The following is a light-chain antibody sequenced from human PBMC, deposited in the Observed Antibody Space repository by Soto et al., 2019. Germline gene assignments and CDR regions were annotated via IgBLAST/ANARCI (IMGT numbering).Light chain of an antibody. J-gene: IGKJ1*01. V-gene: IGKV1-5*03. Sequence: DIQMTQSPSTLSGSVGDRVTITCRASQTISSWLAWYQQKPGKAPKLLIYKASTIKSGVPSSFSGSGYGTEFTLTISSLQPDDFATYYCQQYNSYSEAFGQGTKVELK. CDR3: QQYNSYSEA. CDR1: QTISSW. CDR2: KAS.